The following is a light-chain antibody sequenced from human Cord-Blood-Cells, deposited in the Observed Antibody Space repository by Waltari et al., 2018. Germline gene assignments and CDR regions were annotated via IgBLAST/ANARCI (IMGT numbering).Light chain of an antibody. J-gene: IGKJ4*01. CDR1: QSVSSY. CDR3: QQRSNWLT. V-gene: IGKV3-11*01. CDR2: DAS. Sequence: EIVLTQSPATLSLSHGEEATPSCRASQSVSSYLAWYQQKPGQAPRLLLYDASNRATGIPARFSGSGSGTDFTLTISSLEPEDFAVYYCQQRSNWLTFGGGTKVEIK.